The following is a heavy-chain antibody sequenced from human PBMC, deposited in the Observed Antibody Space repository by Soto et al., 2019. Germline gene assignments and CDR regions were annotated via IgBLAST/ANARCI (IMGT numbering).Heavy chain of an antibody. J-gene: IGHJ6*02. CDR2: IKSKTDGGTT. CDR1: GFTFSNAW. CDR3: TTDGYWDYDILTGYYPIRYYYGMDV. V-gene: IGHV3-15*07. D-gene: IGHD3-9*01. Sequence: EVQLVESGGGLVKPGGSLRLSCAASGFTFSNAWMNWVRQAPGKGLEWVGRIKSKTDGGTTDYAAPVKGRFTISRDDSKNTLYLQMNSLKTEDTAVYYCTTDGYWDYDILTGYYPIRYYYGMDVWGQGTTVTVSS.